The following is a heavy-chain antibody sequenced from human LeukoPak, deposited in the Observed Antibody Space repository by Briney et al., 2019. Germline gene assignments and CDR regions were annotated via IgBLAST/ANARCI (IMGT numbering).Heavy chain of an antibody. CDR1: GGTFSSYA. Sequence: ASVKVSCKASGGTFSSYAISWVRQAPGQGLEWMGGIIPIFGTANYAQKFQGRVTITADESTSTAHMELSSLRSEDTAVYYCAAPYYYDSSGYYVFDYWGQGTLVTVSS. CDR2: IIPIFGTA. V-gene: IGHV1-69*13. CDR3: AAPYYYDSSGYYVFDY. D-gene: IGHD3-22*01. J-gene: IGHJ4*02.